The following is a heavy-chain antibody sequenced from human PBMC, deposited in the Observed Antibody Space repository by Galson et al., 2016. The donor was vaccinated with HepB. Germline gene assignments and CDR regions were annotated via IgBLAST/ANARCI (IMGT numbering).Heavy chain of an antibody. CDR3: ARESTFEMAYSFDY. J-gene: IGHJ4*02. CDR1: GFTFSRYY. Sequence: SLRLSCAASGFTFSRYYMAWVRQAPGKGLEWVANIKGDESERYYVDTVKGRFTISRDNSRSSLFLQMNTLRAGDTDVYYCARESTFEMAYSFDYWGQGIVVTVSS. V-gene: IGHV3-7*01. CDR2: IKGDESER. D-gene: IGHD2-21*01.